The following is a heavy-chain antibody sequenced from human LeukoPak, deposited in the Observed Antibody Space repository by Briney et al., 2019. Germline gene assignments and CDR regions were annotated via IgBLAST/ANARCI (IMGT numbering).Heavy chain of an antibody. J-gene: IGHJ4*02. CDR1: GGSISSYY. D-gene: IGHD6-13*01. V-gene: IGHV4-59*08. Sequence: SETLSLTSTGSGGSISSYYWSCLRQPPGKGLEWIGYIHYSGSTNYNPSLKSRVAISVDTSKSQFSLKLSYVTAADTAVYYCARQAAVTVEYWGQGTLVTVSS. CDR2: IHYSGST. CDR3: ARQAAVTVEY.